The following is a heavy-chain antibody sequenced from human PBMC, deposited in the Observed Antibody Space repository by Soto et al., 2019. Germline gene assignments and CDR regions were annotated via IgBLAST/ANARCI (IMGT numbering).Heavy chain of an antibody. V-gene: IGHV1-69*01. Sequence: QVQLVQSGAEVKKPGSSVKVSCKASGGTFSSYAISWVRQAPGQGLEWMGGIIPIFGTANYAQKFQGRVTITADESTSTAYMELSSLRSDDTAVYYCARYYCSSTSCYKVNTYYYYGMDVWGQGTTVTVSS. CDR3: ARYYCSSTSCYKVNTYYYYGMDV. CDR2: IIPIFGTA. J-gene: IGHJ6*01. CDR1: GGTFSSYA. D-gene: IGHD2-2*02.